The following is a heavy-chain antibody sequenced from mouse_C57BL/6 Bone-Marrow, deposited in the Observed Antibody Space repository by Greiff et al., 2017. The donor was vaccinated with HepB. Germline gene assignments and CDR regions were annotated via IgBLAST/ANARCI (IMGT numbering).Heavy chain of an antibody. CDR1: GFTFSSYG. CDR3: ARHMTVVASFDY. D-gene: IGHD1-1*01. J-gene: IGHJ2*01. V-gene: IGHV5-6*01. Sequence: DVHLVESGGDLVKPGGSLKLSCAASGFTFSSYGMSWVRQTPDKRLEWVATISSGGSYTYYPDSVKGRFTISRDNAKNTLYLQMSSLKSEDTAMYYCARHMTVVASFDYWGQGTTLTVSS. CDR2: ISSGGSYT.